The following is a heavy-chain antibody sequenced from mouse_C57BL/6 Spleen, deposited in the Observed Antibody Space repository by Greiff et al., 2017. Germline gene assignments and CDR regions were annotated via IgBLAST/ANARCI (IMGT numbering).Heavy chain of an antibody. CDR1: GFTFSDYY. CDR2: ISNGGGST. V-gene: IGHV5-12*01. J-gene: IGHJ3*01. CDR3: ARQNSSGPWFAY. Sequence: EVMLVESGGGLVQPGGSLKLSCAASGFTFSDYYMYWVRPTPEKRLEWVAYISNGGGSTSYPDTVKGRFTISRDNAKNTLYLQMSRLKSEDTAMYYCARQNSSGPWFAYWGQGTLVTVSA. D-gene: IGHD3-2*02.